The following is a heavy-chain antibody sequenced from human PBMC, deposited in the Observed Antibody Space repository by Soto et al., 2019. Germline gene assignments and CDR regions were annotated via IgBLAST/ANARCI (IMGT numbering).Heavy chain of an antibody. CDR1: GLTFDDYA. D-gene: IGHD3-10*01. Sequence: EVQLLESGGGLVQPGGSLRLSCAASGLTFDDYAMHWVRQAPGKGLEWVSGISWNSASIGFAGSVKGRFTISRDNAKNSLYLQMNSLRAEDTALYCCAKGIRSTYYYYGMDVWGQGTTVTVSS. CDR2: ISWNSASI. CDR3: AKGIRSTYYYYGMDV. J-gene: IGHJ6*02. V-gene: IGHV3-9*01.